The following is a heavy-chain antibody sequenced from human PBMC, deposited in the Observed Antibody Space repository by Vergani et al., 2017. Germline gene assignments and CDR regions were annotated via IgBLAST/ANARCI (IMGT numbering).Heavy chain of an antibody. Sequence: VQLVESGGGVVQPGRSLRLSCAASGFTFSSYAMSWVRQAPGKGLEWVSAISGSGGSTYYADSVKGRFTISRDNSKNTLYLQMNSLRAEDTAVYYCAKAPNWGVIVYSDYWGQGTLVTVSS. J-gene: IGHJ4*02. D-gene: IGHD3-16*02. CDR3: AKAPNWGVIVYSDY. V-gene: IGHV3-23*04. CDR1: GFTFSSYA. CDR2: ISGSGGST.